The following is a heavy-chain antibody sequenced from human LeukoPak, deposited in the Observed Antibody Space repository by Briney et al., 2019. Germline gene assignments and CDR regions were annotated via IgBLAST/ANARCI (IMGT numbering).Heavy chain of an antibody. J-gene: IGHJ6*02. Sequence: GGSLRLSCAASGFTFSSYSMNWVRQAPGKGLEWVSSISSSSSYIYYADSVKGRFTISRDNAKNSLYLQMNSLRAEDTAVYYCARESRDSGSWYLPEYYYYGMDVWGQGTTVTVSS. V-gene: IGHV3-21*01. D-gene: IGHD6-13*01. CDR1: GFTFSSYS. CDR3: ARESRDSGSWYLPEYYYYGMDV. CDR2: ISSSSSYI.